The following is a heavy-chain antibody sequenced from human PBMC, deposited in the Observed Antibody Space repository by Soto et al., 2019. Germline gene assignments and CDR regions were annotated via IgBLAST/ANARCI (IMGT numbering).Heavy chain of an antibody. CDR1: GGSLSSYS. D-gene: IGHD3-10*01. CDR3: AKDDSGAADI. J-gene: IGHJ3*02. CDR2: VDTTGVT. Sequence: QVQLQESGPGLVAPSEPLSLTCTVSGGSLSSYSWNWLRQPAGKGLEWIGRVDTTGVTNYIPSLKSRVTMSVDTSKNRFSLNLRLVTAADTAVYFCAKDDSGAADIWGQGTMVTVS. V-gene: IGHV4-4*07.